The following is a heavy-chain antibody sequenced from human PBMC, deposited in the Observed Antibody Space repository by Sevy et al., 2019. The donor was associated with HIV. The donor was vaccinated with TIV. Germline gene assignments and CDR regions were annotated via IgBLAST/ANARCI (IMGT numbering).Heavy chain of an antibody. CDR1: GFTFSSYA. CDR2: ISSSSSTI. Sequence: GGSLRLSCAASGFTFSSYAMSWVRQAPGKGLEWVSYISSSSSTIYYADSVKGRFTISRDNAKNSLYLQMNSLRDEDTAVYYCARGLGYYYDSSGPKGAFDIWGQGTMVTVSS. J-gene: IGHJ3*02. V-gene: IGHV3-48*02. D-gene: IGHD3-22*01. CDR3: ARGLGYYYDSSGPKGAFDI.